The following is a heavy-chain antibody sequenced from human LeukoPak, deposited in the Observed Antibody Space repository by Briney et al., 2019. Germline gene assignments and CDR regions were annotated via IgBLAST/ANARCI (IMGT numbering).Heavy chain of an antibody. D-gene: IGHD2-2*01. CDR1: GFTFSSYS. Sequence: GGSLRLSCAASGFTFSSYSMKWVRQAPGKGLEWVSSISSSSGYLYYADAVKGRFTIARDNAKNSLYLQMNSLRAEDTAVYYCAGSDTRGTYAPPLDYWGQGTLVTVSS. J-gene: IGHJ4*02. V-gene: IGHV3-21*01. CDR2: ISSSSGYL. CDR3: AGSDTRGTYAPPLDY.